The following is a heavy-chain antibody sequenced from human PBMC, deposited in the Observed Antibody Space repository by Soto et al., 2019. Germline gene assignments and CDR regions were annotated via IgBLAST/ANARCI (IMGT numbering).Heavy chain of an antibody. V-gene: IGHV1-2*02. CDR2: IDPRNGGT. CDR1: GYIFSDYY. D-gene: IGHD5-18*01. J-gene: IGHJ4*02. CDR3: ARVLYRNVIHA. Sequence: ASVKVSCKASGYIFSDYYIHWVRQAPGQGLEWMGWIDPRNGGTKYAQKFQDRLTMSTDTSTSTAFLELRRLRLDDTAVFFCARVLYRNVIHAWGQGTLVTVSS.